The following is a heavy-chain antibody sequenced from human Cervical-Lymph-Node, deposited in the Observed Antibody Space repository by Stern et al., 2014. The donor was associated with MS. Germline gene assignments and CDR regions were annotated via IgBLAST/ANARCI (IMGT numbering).Heavy chain of an antibody. CDR3: ARGGVIYTQDRNGFDV. Sequence: QVQLQESGSGQAKPSQTLSLTCAVSGGSISSGGSSWNWIRQPPGKGLGWIGFIYHSGRPYYNPSLKGRVFISVATSQNKFALHLRSVTAADTAVYYCARGGVIYTQDRNGFDVWGQGTMVTVSS. V-gene: IGHV4-30-2*01. D-gene: IGHD2-21*01. CDR2: IYHSGRP. J-gene: IGHJ3*01. CDR1: GGSISSGGSS.